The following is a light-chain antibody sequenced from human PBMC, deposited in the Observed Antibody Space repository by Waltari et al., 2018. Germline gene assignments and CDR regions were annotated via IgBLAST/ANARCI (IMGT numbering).Light chain of an antibody. V-gene: IGKV3-20*01. Sequence: EIVLTQSPGTLSLSPGERASLSCRTSQSVSSNYLAWYQPRPGQAPRLLIYGASSRAIGIPDRFSGSGSGTDFTLTISRLEPEDFAVYYCQQYGTSPRTFGQGTKVEIK. CDR3: QQYGTSPRT. CDR2: GAS. CDR1: QSVSSNY. J-gene: IGKJ1*01.